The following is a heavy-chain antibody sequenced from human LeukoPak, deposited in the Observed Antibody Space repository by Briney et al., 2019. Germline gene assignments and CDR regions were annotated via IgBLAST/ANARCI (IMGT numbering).Heavy chain of an antibody. V-gene: IGHV3-20*04. CDR2: INWDGGNS. CDR3: ARYGSSWYRTYYYYYYMDV. CDR1: GLSFGDYG. Sequence: PGGSLRLSCRDSGLSFGDYGLSWVRQRPGKGLEWVAGINWDGGNSFYADSVKGRFTISRDNAKNSLDLQMNSLSAEDTAVYYCARYGSSWYRTYYYYYYMDVWGKGTTVTVSS. D-gene: IGHD6-13*01. J-gene: IGHJ6*03.